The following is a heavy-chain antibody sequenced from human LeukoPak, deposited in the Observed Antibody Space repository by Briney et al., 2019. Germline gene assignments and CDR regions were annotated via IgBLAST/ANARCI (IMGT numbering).Heavy chain of an antibody. D-gene: IGHD1-26*01. Sequence: PGGSLRLSCAASGFTFSSYAMHWVRQAPGKGLEWVAVISYDGSNKYYADSVKGRFTISRDNSKNTLYLQINSLRAEDTAVYYCASSGSYGDHDAFDIWGQGTMVTVSS. J-gene: IGHJ3*02. CDR1: GFTFSSYA. CDR2: ISYDGSNK. CDR3: ASSGSYGDHDAFDI. V-gene: IGHV3-30-3*01.